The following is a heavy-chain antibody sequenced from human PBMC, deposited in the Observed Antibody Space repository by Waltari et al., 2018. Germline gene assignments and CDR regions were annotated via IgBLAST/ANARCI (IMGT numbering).Heavy chain of an antibody. Sequence: EVQLVESGGGLVQPGGSLRLSCAASGFTFSSYAMSWVRQAPGKGLEWVSAISGSGGSTYSAESVKGRFTISRDNSKNTLYLQMNSLRAEDTAVYYCARAGRWTTVTTGGDWFDPWGQGTLVTVSS. CDR2: ISGSGGST. D-gene: IGHD4-17*01. J-gene: IGHJ5*02. CDR1: GFTFSSYA. V-gene: IGHV3-23*04. CDR3: ARAGRWTTVTTGGDWFDP.